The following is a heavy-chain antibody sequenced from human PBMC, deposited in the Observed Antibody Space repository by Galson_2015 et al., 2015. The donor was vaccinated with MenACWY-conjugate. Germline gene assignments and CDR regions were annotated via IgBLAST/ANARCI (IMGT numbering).Heavy chain of an antibody. V-gene: IGHV1-3*01. J-gene: IGHJ4*02. Sequence: SVKVSCKASGYIFTNSALHWVRQAPGQRLEWMGWIDAGNGKTKYSQKFQGRVTITRDTFANTAYMELSSLTSEDTAVYFCSRAVAGPLDSWGQGTLVTVSS. D-gene: IGHD6-19*01. CDR1: GYIFTNSA. CDR3: SRAVAGPLDS. CDR2: IDAGNGKT.